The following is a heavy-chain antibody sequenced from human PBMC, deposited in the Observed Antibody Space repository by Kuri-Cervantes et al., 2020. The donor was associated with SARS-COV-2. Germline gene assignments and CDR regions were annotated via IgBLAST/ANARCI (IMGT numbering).Heavy chain of an antibody. D-gene: IGHD2/OR15-2a*01. Sequence: GESLKISCAASGFTFGSFAMSWVRQAPGKGLEWVSSISGSGVGTYYADSVKGRFTISRDNSKNTLYLQMNSLRAEDSALYYCAKVGLSFDYWGQGTLVTVPQ. CDR2: ISGSGVGT. J-gene: IGHJ4*02. V-gene: IGHV3-23*01. CDR1: GFTFGSFA. CDR3: AKVGLSFDY.